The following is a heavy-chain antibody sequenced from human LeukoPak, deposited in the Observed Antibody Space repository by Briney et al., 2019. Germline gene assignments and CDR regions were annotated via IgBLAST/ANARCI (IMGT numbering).Heavy chain of an antibody. CDR2: INPNSGGT. J-gene: IGHJ6*02. D-gene: IGHD6-6*01. CDR3: AREVAARVYGMDV. Sequence: ASVKVSCKASGYTFSNHDFNWMRQAPGQGLEWMGWINPNSGGTNYAQKFQGWVTMTRDTSISTAYMELSRLRSDDTAVYYCAREVAARVYGMDVWGQGTTVTVSS. V-gene: IGHV1-2*04. CDR1: GYTFSNHD.